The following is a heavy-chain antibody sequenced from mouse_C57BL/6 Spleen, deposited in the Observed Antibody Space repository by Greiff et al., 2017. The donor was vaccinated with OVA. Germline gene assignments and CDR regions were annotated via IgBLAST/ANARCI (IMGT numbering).Heavy chain of an antibody. CDR3: ASPTAQAYYAMDY. Sequence: EVQLQESVAELVRPGASVKLSCTASGFNIKNTYMHWVKQRPEQGLEWIGRIDPANGNTKYAPKFQGKATITADTSSNTAYLQLSSLTSEDTAIYYCASPTAQAYYAMDYWGQGTSVTVSS. CDR1: GFNIKNTY. D-gene: IGHD3-2*02. V-gene: IGHV14-3*01. CDR2: IDPANGNT. J-gene: IGHJ4*01.